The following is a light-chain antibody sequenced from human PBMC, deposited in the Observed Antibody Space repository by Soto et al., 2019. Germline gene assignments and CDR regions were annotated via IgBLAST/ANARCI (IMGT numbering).Light chain of an antibody. CDR3: MQALQTPLT. Sequence: DIQMTQSPSTLSGSVGDRVTITCRASQTISSWLAWYQQKPGKAPKLLIFEASSLQRGVPSRFSGSGSGTEFTLTISSLEPDDFATYYCMQALQTPLTFGGGTKV. CDR2: EAS. V-gene: IGKV1-5*01. CDR1: QTISSW. J-gene: IGKJ4*01.